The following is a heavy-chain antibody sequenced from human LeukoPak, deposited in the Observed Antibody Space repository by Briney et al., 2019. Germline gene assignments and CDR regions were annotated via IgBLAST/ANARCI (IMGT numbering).Heavy chain of an antibody. CDR3: ARGPTIFAFDY. CDR2: INSDGSST. D-gene: IGHD3-3*01. V-gene: IGHV3-74*01. CDR1: GFTFSSHW. J-gene: IGHJ4*02. Sequence: GGSLRLSCAASGFTFSSHWMHWVRQAPGKGLVWVSRINSDGSSTSYADSVKGRFTISRDNAKNTLYLQMNSLRAEDTAVYYCARGPTIFAFDYWGQGTLVTVSS.